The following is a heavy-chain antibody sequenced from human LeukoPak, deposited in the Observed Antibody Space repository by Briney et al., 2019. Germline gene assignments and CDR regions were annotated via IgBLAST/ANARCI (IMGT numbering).Heavy chain of an antibody. CDR2: IYTSGST. J-gene: IGHJ5*02. V-gene: IGHV4-4*07. CDR1: GGSIRSYY. Sequence: SETLSLTCTVSGGSIRSYYWSWIRQPAGKGLEWIGRIYTSGSTNYNPSLKSRVTMSVDTSKNQFSLKLSSVTAADTAVYYCARDKVVPAAIGGFDPWGQGTLVTVSS. D-gene: IGHD2-2*01. CDR3: ARDKVVPAAIGGFDP.